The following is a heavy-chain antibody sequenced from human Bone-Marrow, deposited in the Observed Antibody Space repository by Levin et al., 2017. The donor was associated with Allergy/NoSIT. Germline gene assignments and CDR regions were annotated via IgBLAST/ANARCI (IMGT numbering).Heavy chain of an antibody. CDR1: GGSVSHDSYY. D-gene: IGHD6-25*01. CDR3: AREGAAKFDS. Sequence: SETLSLTCTVSGGSVSHDSYYWSWIRQPPGKGLEWIGYIYHRGSTSYNPSLKGRITISLDSSKSQFSLQLSSVTAADAAVYYCAREGAAKFDSWGQGMLVTVSS. J-gene: IGHJ4*02. CDR2: IYHRGST. V-gene: IGHV4-61*01.